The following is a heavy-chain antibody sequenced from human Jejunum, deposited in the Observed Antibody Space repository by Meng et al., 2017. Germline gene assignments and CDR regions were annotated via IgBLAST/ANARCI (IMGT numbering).Heavy chain of an antibody. J-gene: IGHJ4*02. CDR1: GFSFSSHA. CDR2: ISGSGGAT. D-gene: IGHD3-22*01. Sequence: GESLKISCAASGFSFSSHAMSWVRQAPGKGLYWVSGISGSGGATHYADSVKGRFTISRDNSKSTTYLQMNSLGVEDTAIYYCVKDPYYYDSSGRQYYFDSWGQGTLVTVSS. CDR3: VKDPYYYDSSGRQYYFDS. V-gene: IGHV3-23*01.